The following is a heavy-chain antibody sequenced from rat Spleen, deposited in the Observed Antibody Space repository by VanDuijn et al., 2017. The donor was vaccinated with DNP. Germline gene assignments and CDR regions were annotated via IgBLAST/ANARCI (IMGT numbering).Heavy chain of an antibody. CDR3: ARHRTISPYYYDMDA. V-gene: IGHV5-22*01. D-gene: IGHD3-8*01. CDR2: ISYEGSRT. CDR1: GFSFSDYY. J-gene: IGHJ4*01. Sequence: EVQLVESGGGLVQPGRSMKLSCAASGFSFSDYYMAWVRQAPKKVLEWVASISYEGSRTYYGDSVKGRFAISRDNAKSTLYLQMNSLRSEDTATYYCARHRTISPYYYDMDAWGQGASVTVSS.